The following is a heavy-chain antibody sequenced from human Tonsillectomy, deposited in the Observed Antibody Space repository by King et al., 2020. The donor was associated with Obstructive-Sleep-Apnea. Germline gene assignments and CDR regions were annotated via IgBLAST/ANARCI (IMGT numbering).Heavy chain of an antibody. V-gene: IGHV1-69*01. Sequence: VQLVESGAEVKKPGSSGKVSCKASGGTFSSYAISWVRQAPGQGLEWMGGIIPIFVTANYAQKFQGRVTITADESTSTAYMELSSLRSEDTAVYYCARSDQGGGAFDIWGQGTMVTVSS. CDR2: IIPIFVTA. D-gene: IGHD1-26*01. J-gene: IGHJ3*02. CDR1: GGTFSSYA. CDR3: ARSDQGGGAFDI.